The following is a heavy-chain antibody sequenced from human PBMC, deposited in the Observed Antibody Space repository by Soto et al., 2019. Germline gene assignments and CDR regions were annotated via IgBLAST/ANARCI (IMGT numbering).Heavy chain of an antibody. D-gene: IGHD1-1*01. CDR3: ARDKITGLFDY. Sequence: PSETLSLTCAVYGGSFSGYYWSWIRQPPGKGLEWIGEINHSGNPYYNPSLKSRVIISVDRSKNQFSLKLTSVTAADTAVYYCARDKITGLFDYWGQGTLVNVS. CDR1: GGSFSGYY. CDR2: INHSGNP. V-gene: IGHV4-34*01. J-gene: IGHJ4*02.